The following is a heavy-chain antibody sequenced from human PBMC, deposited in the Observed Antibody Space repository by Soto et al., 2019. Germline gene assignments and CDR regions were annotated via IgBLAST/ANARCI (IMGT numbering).Heavy chain of an antibody. Sequence: WASVKVSCKASGYIFTGYHIHWVRQAPGRGLEWMGWINPNSGDTEDAQNFQGRVTMTRDTSFNLVYMEMSGLMSDDTAVYYCARDARGTRGFDEMDIWGQGTTVTVSS. V-gene: IGHV1-2*02. CDR1: GYIFTGYH. CDR2: INPNSGDT. J-gene: IGHJ6*02. CDR3: ARDARGTRGFDEMDI. D-gene: IGHD3-9*01.